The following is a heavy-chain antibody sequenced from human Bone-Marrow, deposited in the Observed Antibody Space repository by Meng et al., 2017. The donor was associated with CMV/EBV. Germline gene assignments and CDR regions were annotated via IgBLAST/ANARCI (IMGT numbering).Heavy chain of an antibody. CDR3: ARGGLRFLEWLSQPYYYGMDV. J-gene: IGHJ6*02. V-gene: IGHV3-30-3*01. Sequence: GESLKISCAASGFTFSSYAMHWVRQAPGKGLEWVAVISYDGSNKYYADSVKGRFTISRDNSKNTLYLQMNSLRAEDTAVYYCARGGLRFLEWLSQPYYYGMDVWGQGTTVTVSS. CDR2: ISYDGSNK. CDR1: GFTFSSYA. D-gene: IGHD3-3*01.